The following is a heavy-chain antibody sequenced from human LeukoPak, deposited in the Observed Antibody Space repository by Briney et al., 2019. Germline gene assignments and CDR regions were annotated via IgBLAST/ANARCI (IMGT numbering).Heavy chain of an antibody. CDR2: ITYRETT. CDR1: GGSIIRGDYD. V-gene: IGHV4-39*01. CDR3: ARQDDQDHGDPNWFDP. Sequence: AETLSITCIVSGGSIIRGDYDWAWVRQSPRKGLEWTGSITYRETTFYNPSLMSRVTIFVDTYKNQFSLNLTSVTALDSALSYCARQDDQDHGDPNWFDPWGQGILVTVSS. D-gene: IGHD4-17*01. J-gene: IGHJ5*02.